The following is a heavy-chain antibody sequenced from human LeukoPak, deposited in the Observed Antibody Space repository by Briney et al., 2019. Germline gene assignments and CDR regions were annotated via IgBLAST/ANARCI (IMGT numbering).Heavy chain of an antibody. CDR2: SYSSGST. V-gene: IGHV4-59*01. Sequence: SETLSLTCTLSGGSLSSYYWSWIRQPPAKGLDWIGYSYSSGSTNYNPSLNSRVTIPVDTSKNQFSLKLSSVTAADTAVYYCARVGVDTEYYYYYYMDVWGKGTTVTISS. CDR1: GGSLSSYY. D-gene: IGHD5-18*01. J-gene: IGHJ6*03. CDR3: ARVGVDTEYYYYYYMDV.